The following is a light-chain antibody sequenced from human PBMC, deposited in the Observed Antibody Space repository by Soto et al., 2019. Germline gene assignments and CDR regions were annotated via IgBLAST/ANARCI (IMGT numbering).Light chain of an antibody. CDR3: QQYYSYPLT. J-gene: IGKJ4*01. Sequence: AIRMTQSPSSFSASTGDRVTITCRASQDFGSYLAWYQQKPGKAPKLLIYAPFTLQSGVPSRLSGSGSGTDFTLTFSCLQAEDFATYYCQQYYSYPLTFGGGTKVEIK. CDR1: QDFGSY. V-gene: IGKV1-8*01. CDR2: APF.